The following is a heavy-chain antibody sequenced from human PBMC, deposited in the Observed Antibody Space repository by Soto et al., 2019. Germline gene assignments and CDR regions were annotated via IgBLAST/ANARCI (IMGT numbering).Heavy chain of an antibody. V-gene: IGHV1-18*01. CDR2: ISAYNGNT. D-gene: IGHD5-12*01. J-gene: IGHJ1*01. CDR1: GYTFTSYG. Sequence: QVQLVQSGAEVKKPGASVKVSCKASGYTFTSYGISWVRQAPGQGLEWMGWISAYNGNTNYAQKLQGRVTMTTDTPTSTAYMELRSLRSDDTAVYYCARTNSGYSGYDGGEYFQHWGQGTLVTVSS. CDR3: ARTNSGYSGYDGGEYFQH.